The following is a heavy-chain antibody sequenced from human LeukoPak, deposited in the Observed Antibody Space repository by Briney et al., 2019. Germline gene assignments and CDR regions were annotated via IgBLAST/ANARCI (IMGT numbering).Heavy chain of an antibody. J-gene: IGHJ4*02. CDR2: IYWNDDK. CDR3: AQGKWLEEYFDY. D-gene: IGHD6-19*01. Sequence: SGPTLVNPTQTLTLTCTFSGFSLSTSGVGVGWIRQPPGKALEWLALIYWNDDKRYSPSLKSRLTITKDTSKNQVVLTMTNMDPVDTATYYCAQGKWLEEYFDYWGQGTLVTVSS. V-gene: IGHV2-5*01. CDR1: GFSLSTSGVG.